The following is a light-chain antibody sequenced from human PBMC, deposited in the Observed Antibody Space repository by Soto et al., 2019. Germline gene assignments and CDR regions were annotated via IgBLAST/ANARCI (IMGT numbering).Light chain of an antibody. CDR1: LTISDNY. V-gene: IGKV3-20*01. CDR2: GAS. J-gene: IGKJ1*01. Sequence: IVLTHSPGALSLSSGERATLSCRASLTISDNYLAWYQQKAGQAPRLVIYGASSRATGIPDRFSASGSGTDFSLTISRLEPEDFAVYYCQQYSKAHLTFGQGTKVDIK. CDR3: QQYSKAHLT.